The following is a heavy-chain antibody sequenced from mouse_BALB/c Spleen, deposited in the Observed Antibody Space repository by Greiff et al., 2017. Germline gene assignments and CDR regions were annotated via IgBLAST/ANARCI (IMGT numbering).Heavy chain of an antibody. Sequence: VQLKESGGGLVQPGGSLRLSCATSGFTFTDYYMSWVRQPPGKALEWLGFIRNKANGYTTEYSASVKGRFTISRDNSQSILYLQMNTLRAEDSATYYCARDGGTGSMDYWGQGTSVTVSS. CDR1: GFTFTDYY. CDR3: ARDGGTGSMDY. CDR2: IRNKANGYTT. J-gene: IGHJ4*01. D-gene: IGHD3-3*01. V-gene: IGHV7-3*02.